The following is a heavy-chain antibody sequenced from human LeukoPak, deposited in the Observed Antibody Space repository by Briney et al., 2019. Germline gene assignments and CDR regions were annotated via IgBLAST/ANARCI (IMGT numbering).Heavy chain of an antibody. CDR1: GGSFSGYY. D-gene: IGHD3-16*01. CDR2: INHSGST. V-gene: IGHV4-34*01. CDR3: ARIMGAQGY. Sequence: PSETLSLTCAVYGGSFSGYYWSWIRQPPGKGLEWIGEINHSGSTNYNPSLKSRVTISVDTSKNQFSLKLSSVTAADTAVYYCARIMGAQGYWGQGTPVTVSS. J-gene: IGHJ4*02.